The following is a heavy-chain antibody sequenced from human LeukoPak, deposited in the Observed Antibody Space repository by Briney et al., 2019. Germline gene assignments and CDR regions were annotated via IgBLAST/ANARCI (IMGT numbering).Heavy chain of an antibody. D-gene: IGHD3-10*01. CDR3: ARGRITLVRGVTLGGYNWFDP. Sequence: SQTLSLTCAVSGGSISSDGYSWSWIRQPPGKGLEWIGYIYHSGSTYYNPSLKSRVTISVDTSKNQFSLKLSSVTAADTAVYYCARGRITLVRGVTLGGYNWFDPWGQGTLVTVSS. CDR1: GGSISSDGYS. J-gene: IGHJ5*02. CDR2: IYHSGST. V-gene: IGHV4-30-2*01.